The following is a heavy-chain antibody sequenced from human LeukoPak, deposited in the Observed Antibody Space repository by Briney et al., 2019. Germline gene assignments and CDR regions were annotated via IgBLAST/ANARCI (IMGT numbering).Heavy chain of an antibody. Sequence: GASVKVSCKASGYTFSSHGFSWVRQAPGQGLEWMGWISGYNGNTNYAQKLQGRVTMTTDTSTRTAYMELRSLRSDDTAVYYCARAPVYGDYNVRGDFDYWGQGTLVTVSS. CDR1: GYTFSSHG. J-gene: IGHJ4*02. CDR2: ISGYNGNT. D-gene: IGHD4-17*01. CDR3: ARAPVYGDYNVRGDFDY. V-gene: IGHV1-18*01.